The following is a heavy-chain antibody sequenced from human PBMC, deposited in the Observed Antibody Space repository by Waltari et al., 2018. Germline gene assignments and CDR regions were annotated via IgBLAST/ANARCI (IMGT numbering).Heavy chain of an antibody. CDR3: AKDRGIQLWLFDY. Sequence: EVQLLESGGGLVQPGGSLRLSCAASGFTFSSYAMSWVRQGPGKGLEWVSAISGRGGSTYYADSVKGRFTISRDNSKNTLYLQMNSLRAEDTAVYYCAKDRGIQLWLFDYWGQGTLVTVSS. J-gene: IGHJ4*02. CDR1: GFTFSSYA. D-gene: IGHD5-18*01. V-gene: IGHV3-23*01. CDR2: ISGRGGST.